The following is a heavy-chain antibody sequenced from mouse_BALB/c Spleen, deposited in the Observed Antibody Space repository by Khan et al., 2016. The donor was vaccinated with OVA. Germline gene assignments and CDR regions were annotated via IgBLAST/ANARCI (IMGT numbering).Heavy chain of an antibody. J-gene: IGHJ2*02. Sequence: EVQLQESGPGLVKPSQSLSLTCTVTGYSIPSDYAWNWIRQFPGNKLEWMGFISYSGNTKYNPSLKSRFSITRDPSKNQFFLQLNSVTTEDTATYYCARVYGGDFDYWGQGTSLTVSS. CDR1: GYSIPSDYA. D-gene: IGHD1-1*02. CDR2: ISYSGNT. V-gene: IGHV3-2*02. CDR3: ARVYGGDFDY.